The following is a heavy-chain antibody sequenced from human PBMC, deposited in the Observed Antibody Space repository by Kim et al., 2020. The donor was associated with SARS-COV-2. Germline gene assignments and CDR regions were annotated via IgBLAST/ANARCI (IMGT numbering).Heavy chain of an antibody. CDR3: AKGQAYDSSGSVDY. J-gene: IGHJ4*02. CDR2: ISGSGGST. D-gene: IGHD3-22*01. V-gene: IGHV3-23*01. Sequence: GGSLRLSCAASGFTFSSYAMSWVRQAPGKGLEWVSAISGSGGSTYYADSVKGRFTISRDNSKNTLYLQMNSLRAEDTAVYYCAKGQAYDSSGSVDYWGQGTLVTVSS. CDR1: GFTFSSYA.